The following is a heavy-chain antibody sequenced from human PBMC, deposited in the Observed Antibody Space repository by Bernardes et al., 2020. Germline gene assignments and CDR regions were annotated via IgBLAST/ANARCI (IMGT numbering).Heavy chain of an antibody. J-gene: IGHJ4*02. CDR3: AKGDYGDYEGFHY. CDR1: GFTFSNYA. V-gene: IGHV3-23*01. CDR2: ISGSGVTT. D-gene: IGHD4-17*01. Sequence: GGSLRLSCAASGFTFSNYAMSWVRQAPGKGLEWVSAISGSGVTTFYADSVKGRFTISRDNSKNTLYLHMSSLRAEDTAVYYCAKGDYGDYEGFHYWGQGTLVTVSS.